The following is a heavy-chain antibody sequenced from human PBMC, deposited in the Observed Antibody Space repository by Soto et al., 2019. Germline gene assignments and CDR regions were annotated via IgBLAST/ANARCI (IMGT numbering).Heavy chain of an antibody. CDR1: GFTFSSYA. CDR2: ISYDGSNK. D-gene: IGHD3-22*01. Sequence: GGSLRLPCAASGFTFSSYAMHWVRQAPGKGLEWVAVISYDGSNKYYADSVKGRFTISRDNSKNTLYLQMNSLRAEDTAVYYCARVVTMKVEVTDAFDIWGQGTMVTVSS. CDR3: ARVVTMKVEVTDAFDI. V-gene: IGHV3-30-3*01. J-gene: IGHJ3*02.